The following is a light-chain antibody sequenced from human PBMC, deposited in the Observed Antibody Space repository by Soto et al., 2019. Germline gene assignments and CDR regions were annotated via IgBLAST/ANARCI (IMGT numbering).Light chain of an antibody. CDR1: QGITNY. CDR2: AAS. Sequence: DLQMTQCPWSLSESVGDRLTITCRASQGITNYLAWYQQKPGKVPRLLIYAASSLQSGVPSRFSGSGSGTDFTLTISSLQPEDFVTYYCQQTYSTPITFGQGTRLEIK. CDR3: QQTYSTPIT. V-gene: IGKV1-27*01. J-gene: IGKJ5*01.